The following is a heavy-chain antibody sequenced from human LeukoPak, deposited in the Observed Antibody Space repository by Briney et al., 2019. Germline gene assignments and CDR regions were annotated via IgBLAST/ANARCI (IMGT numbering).Heavy chain of an antibody. V-gene: IGHV3-11*04. J-gene: IGHJ4*02. CDR2: ISSSGNTT. D-gene: IGHD6-19*01. CDR1: GFTFSGYY. Sequence: GGSLRLSCAASGFTFSGYYTSWIRQAPGKGLEWVSYISSSGNTTKNADSVKGRFTITRDNAKNSLYLQMNSLRAEDTAVYYCARDGGSAWFLDYWGQGTLVIVSS. CDR3: ARDGGSAWFLDY.